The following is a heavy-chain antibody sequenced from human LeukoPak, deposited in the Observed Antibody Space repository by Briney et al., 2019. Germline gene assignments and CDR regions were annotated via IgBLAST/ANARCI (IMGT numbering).Heavy chain of an antibody. CDR1: GFTFSSYW. CDR3: ARDATISVGDYYDY. CDR2: IKQDGSEK. J-gene: IGHJ4*02. D-gene: IGHD1/OR15-1a*01. V-gene: IGHV3-7*03. Sequence: PGGSLRLSCAASGFTFSSYWMSWVRQAPGKGLEWVANIKQDGSEKYYVDSVKGRFTISRDNAKNSLYLQMNSLRAEDTAVYYCARDATISVGDYYDYWGQGTLVTVSS.